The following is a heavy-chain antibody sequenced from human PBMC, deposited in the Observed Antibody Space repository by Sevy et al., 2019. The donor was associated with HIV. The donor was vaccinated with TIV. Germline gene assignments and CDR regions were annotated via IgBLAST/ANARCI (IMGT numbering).Heavy chain of an antibody. Sequence: GGSLRLSCAASGFTFSSYAMHWVRQAPGKGLEWVAVISYDGSNKYYADSVKGRFTISRDNSKNTLYLQMNSLRAEDTAVYYCARDPYYYESSAQGGAFDIWGQGTMVTVSS. J-gene: IGHJ3*02. CDR2: ISYDGSNK. V-gene: IGHV3-30-3*01. D-gene: IGHD3-22*01. CDR1: GFTFSSYA. CDR3: ARDPYYYESSAQGGAFDI.